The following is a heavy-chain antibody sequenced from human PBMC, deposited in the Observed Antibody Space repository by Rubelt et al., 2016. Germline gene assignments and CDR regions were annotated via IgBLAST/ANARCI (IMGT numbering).Heavy chain of an antibody. Sequence: QVQLVQSENEVKTPGASVTVSCKASGYRYDTFGFTWLRQAPGQGPEWMGWISFHNANSLHAQKFLGRLTLTKDTSTGTAFMKLRDLRPDETSTYYLAALDTAIWAFWGQGTRVIVSS. CDR3: AALDTAIWAF. J-gene: IGHJ4*02. CDR2: ISFHNANS. CDR1: GYRYDTFG. V-gene: IGHV1-18*01. D-gene: IGHD4-17*01.